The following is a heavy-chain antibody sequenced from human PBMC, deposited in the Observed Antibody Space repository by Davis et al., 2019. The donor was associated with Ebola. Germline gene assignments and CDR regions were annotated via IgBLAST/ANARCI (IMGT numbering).Heavy chain of an antibody. Sequence: GESLKISCAASGFTFSSYGMHWVRQAPGKGLEWVANIKQDGSEKYYVDSVKGRFTISRDNAKNSLYLQMNSLRAEDTAVYYCARQGILEWLPSYYYYYGMDVWGQGTTVTVSS. CDR2: IKQDGSEK. CDR3: ARQGILEWLPSYYYYYGMDV. J-gene: IGHJ6*02. V-gene: IGHV3-7*01. CDR1: GFTFSSYG. D-gene: IGHD3-3*01.